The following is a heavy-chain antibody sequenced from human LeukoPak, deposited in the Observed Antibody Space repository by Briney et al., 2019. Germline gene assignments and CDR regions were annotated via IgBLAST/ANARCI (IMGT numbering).Heavy chain of an antibody. J-gene: IGHJ4*02. CDR2: IKQDGSEK. D-gene: IGHD2-2*03. CDR3: AGGRTWITDS. Sequence: TGGSLILSCAASGFTFSSYWMNWVRQAPGKGLEWVANIKQDGSEKNYVDSVKGRFTISRDNAKNSLDLQMNSLRAEDTAVYYCAGGRTWITDSWGQGTLVTVSS. V-gene: IGHV3-7*04. CDR1: GFTFSSYW.